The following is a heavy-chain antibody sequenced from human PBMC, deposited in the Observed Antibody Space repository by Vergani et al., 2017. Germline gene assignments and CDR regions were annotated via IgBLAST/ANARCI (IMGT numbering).Heavy chain of an antibody. J-gene: IGHJ4*02. CDR3: ARGFVGIPAPFDY. V-gene: IGHV4-61*05. D-gene: IGHD2-2*01. Sequence: QLQLQESGPGLVKPSETLSLTCTVSGGSISSSSYFWGWIRQPAGKGLEWIGYIYYSGSTNYNTSLKSRVTISVDTSKNQFSLKLTSVTAADTAFYYCARGFVGIPAPFDYWGQGTLVTVSS. CDR2: IYYSGST. CDR1: GGSISSSSYF.